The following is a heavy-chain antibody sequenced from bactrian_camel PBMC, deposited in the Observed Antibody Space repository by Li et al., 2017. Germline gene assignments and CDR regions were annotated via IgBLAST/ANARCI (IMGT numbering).Heavy chain of an antibody. CDR2: IVRGGGSA. CDR1: GFTDSGHC. V-gene: IGHV3S40*01. D-gene: IGHD5*01. Sequence: DVQLVESGGGSVQAGGSLRLSCVASGFTDSGHCMGWFRQAPGKEREGVAAIVRGGGSAYYADSVKGRFTISQDSAKNTIYPQMDNLKPEDTAMYYCAADPGGRVATFPQFWPGPEALGQFWGQGTQVTVS. J-gene: IGHJ4*01. CDR3: AADPGGRVATFPQFWPGPEALGQF.